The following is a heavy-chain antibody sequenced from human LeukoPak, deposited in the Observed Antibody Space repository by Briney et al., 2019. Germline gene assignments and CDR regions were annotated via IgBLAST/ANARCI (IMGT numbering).Heavy chain of an antibody. J-gene: IGHJ3*02. CDR2: ISYDGSNK. D-gene: IGHD1-26*01. CDR1: GFTFSSYS. Sequence: PGGSLRLSCAASGFTFSSYSMNWVRQAPGKGPEWVAVISYDGSNKYYADSVKGRFTISRDNSKNTLYLQMNSLRAEDTAVYYCARDRPGRWELLKGNAFDIWGQGTMVTVSS. CDR3: ARDRPGRWELLKGNAFDI. V-gene: IGHV3-30*03.